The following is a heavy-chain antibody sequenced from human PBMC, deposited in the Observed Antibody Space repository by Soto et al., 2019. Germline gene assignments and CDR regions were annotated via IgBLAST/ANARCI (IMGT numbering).Heavy chain of an antibody. CDR1: GYTFTSYG. V-gene: IGHV1-18*01. Sequence: QVQLEQSGAEVKKPGASVKVSCKASGYTFTSYGISWVRQAPGQGLEWMGWISAYNGNTNYAQKLQGRVTMTTDTSTSTAYMELRSLRSDDTAVYYCARDPRYCSGGSCYSAFDYWGQGTLVTVSS. D-gene: IGHD2-15*01. CDR2: ISAYNGNT. J-gene: IGHJ4*02. CDR3: ARDPRYCSGGSCYSAFDY.